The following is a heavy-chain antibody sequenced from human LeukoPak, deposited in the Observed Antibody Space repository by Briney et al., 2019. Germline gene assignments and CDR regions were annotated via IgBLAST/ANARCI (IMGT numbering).Heavy chain of an antibody. V-gene: IGHV4-34*01. Sequence: PGGSLRLSCAASGFTFSSYGMSWIRQPPGKGLEWIGEINHSGSTNYNPSLKSRVTISVDTSKNQFSLKLSSVTAADTAVYYCARHPSGSYFHFDYWGQGTLVTVSS. CDR3: ARHPSGSYFHFDY. CDR1: GFTFSSYG. D-gene: IGHD3-10*01. CDR2: INHSGST. J-gene: IGHJ4*02.